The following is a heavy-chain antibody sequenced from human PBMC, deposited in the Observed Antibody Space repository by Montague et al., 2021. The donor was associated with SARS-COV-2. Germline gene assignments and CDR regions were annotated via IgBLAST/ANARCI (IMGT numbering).Heavy chain of an antibody. CDR1: GFSLSTGGMC. J-gene: IGHJ3*02. CDR2: IDWDDDK. Sequence: PALVKPTQTLTLTCTFSGFSLSTGGMCVSWIRQPPGKALEWLALIDWDDDKYYSTSMKTRLNISKDTSKNQVVLTMTNMDPVETATYYCARIWGATRGDAFDIWGQGTMVTVSS. CDR3: ARIWGATRGDAFDI. V-gene: IGHV2-70*01. D-gene: IGHD1-26*01.